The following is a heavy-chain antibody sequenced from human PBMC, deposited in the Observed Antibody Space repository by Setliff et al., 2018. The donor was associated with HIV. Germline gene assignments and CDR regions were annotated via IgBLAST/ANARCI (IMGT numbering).Heavy chain of an antibody. J-gene: IGHJ6*03. Sequence: SETLSLTSAVYGESFSGFYWNWIRQPPGKGLEWIGEINHDRTTNYNPSLKSRVTISVDTSNNQFSLTLNSVTAADTAVYYCARGSRQLTIFGVVFKTNYYFMDVWGKGTAVTVSS. CDR1: GESFSGFY. V-gene: IGHV4-34*01. CDR3: ARGSRQLTIFGVVFKTNYYFMDV. CDR2: INHDRTT. D-gene: IGHD3-3*01.